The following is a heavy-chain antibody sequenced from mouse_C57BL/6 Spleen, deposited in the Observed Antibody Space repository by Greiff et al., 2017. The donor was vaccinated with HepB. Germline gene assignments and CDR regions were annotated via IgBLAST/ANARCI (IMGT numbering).Heavy chain of an antibody. CDR3: ARRGLITTVVPFAY. D-gene: IGHD1-1*01. V-gene: IGHV1-22*01. J-gene: IGHJ3*01. CDR2: INPNNGGT. CDR1: GYTFTDYN. Sequence: EVQLQQSGPELVKPGASVKMSCKASGYTFTDYNMHWVKQSHGKSLEWIGYINPNNGGTSYNQKFKGKATLTVNKSSSTAYMELRSLTSEDSAVYYCARRGLITTVVPFAYWGQGTLVTVSA.